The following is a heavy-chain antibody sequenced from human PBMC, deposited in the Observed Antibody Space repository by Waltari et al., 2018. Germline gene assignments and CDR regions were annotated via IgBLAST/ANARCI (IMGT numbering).Heavy chain of an antibody. CDR3: ARPSYSSSWYYFDY. CDR1: GGSISSYY. Sequence: QVQLQEPGPGLVKPSETLSLTCTVSGGSISSYYWSWIRQPPGKGLEWIGYIYYSGSTNYNPSLKSRVTISVDTSKNQFSLKLSSVTAADTAVYYCARPSYSSSWYYFDYWGQGTLVTVSS. CDR2: IYYSGST. D-gene: IGHD6-13*01. V-gene: IGHV4-59*01. J-gene: IGHJ4*02.